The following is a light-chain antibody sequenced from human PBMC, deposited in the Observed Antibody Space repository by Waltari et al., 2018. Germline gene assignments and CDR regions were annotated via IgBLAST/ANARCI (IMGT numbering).Light chain of an antibody. Sequence: QLVLTQSPSASASLGASVRLTCTLSSGHRSNVIAWHQQQPGKGPRYLMKVNSDGSHKKGDEIPDRFSGSSSGAERYLTISSLQSEDEGDYYCQTGGHGTWVFGGGTKLTVL. CDR1: SGHRSNV. CDR2: VNSDGSH. J-gene: IGLJ3*02. CDR3: QTGGHGTWV. V-gene: IGLV4-69*01.